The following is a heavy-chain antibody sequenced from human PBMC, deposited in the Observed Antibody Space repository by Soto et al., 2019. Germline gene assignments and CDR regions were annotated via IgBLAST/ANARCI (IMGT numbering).Heavy chain of an antibody. V-gene: IGHV3-30-3*01. CDR3: ARDRYYDFWSGYYNYYYYGMDV. D-gene: IGHD3-3*01. J-gene: IGHJ6*02. Sequence: GGSLRLSCAASGFTFSSYAMHWVRQAPGKGLEWVAVISYDGSNKYYADSVKGRFTISRDNSKNTLYLQMNSLRAEDTAVYYCARDRYYDFWSGYYNYYYYGMDVWGQGTTVTV. CDR1: GFTFSSYA. CDR2: ISYDGSNK.